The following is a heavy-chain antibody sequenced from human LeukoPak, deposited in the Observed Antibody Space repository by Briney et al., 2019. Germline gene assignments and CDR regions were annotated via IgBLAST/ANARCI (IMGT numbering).Heavy chain of an antibody. CDR3: ARRSAATSYYYYYYMDV. Sequence: PGGSLRLSCAASGFTFRNYWMSWIRQAPGRGLEWVANIKLDGTQKNYIQSVRGRFTISRDNARNFLYLQLSSLRAEDTVVYYCARRSAATSYYYYYYMDVWGKGTTVTISS. CDR1: GFTFRNYW. V-gene: IGHV3-7*01. D-gene: IGHD5-12*01. CDR2: IKLDGTQK. J-gene: IGHJ6*03.